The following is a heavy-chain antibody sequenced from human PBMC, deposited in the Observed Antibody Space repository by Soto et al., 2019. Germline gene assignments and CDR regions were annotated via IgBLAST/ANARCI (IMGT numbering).Heavy chain of an antibody. D-gene: IGHD3-3*01. CDR2: IWYDGSNK. CDR1: GFTFSSYG. Sequence: QVQLVESGGGVVQPGRSLRLSCVASGFTFSSYGMHWVRQAPGKGLERVAFIWYDGSNKYYADSVKGRFTISRDNSKNTLYRQMNSLRAEDTAVYYCARDGGVVIIRYYFDYWGQGTLVTVSS. V-gene: IGHV3-33*01. CDR3: ARDGGVVIIRYYFDY. J-gene: IGHJ4*02.